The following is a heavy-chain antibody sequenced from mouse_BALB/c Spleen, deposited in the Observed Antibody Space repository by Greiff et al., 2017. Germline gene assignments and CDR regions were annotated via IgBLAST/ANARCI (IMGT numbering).Heavy chain of an antibody. Sequence: VQLQQSGAELARPGASVKMSCKASGYTFTSYTMHWVNQRPGQGLEWIGYINPSSGYTNYNQKFKDKATLTADKSSSTAYMQLSSLTSEDSAVYYCARGELDAMDYWGQGTSVTVSS. D-gene: IGHD1-3*01. CDR2: INPSSGYT. CDR1: GYTFTSYT. CDR3: ARGELDAMDY. V-gene: IGHV1-4*01. J-gene: IGHJ4*01.